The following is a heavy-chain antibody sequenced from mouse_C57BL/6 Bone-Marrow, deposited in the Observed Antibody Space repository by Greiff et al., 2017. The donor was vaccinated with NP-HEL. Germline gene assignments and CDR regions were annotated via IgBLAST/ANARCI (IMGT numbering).Heavy chain of an antibody. CDR3: ARFDYYGSSSDY. V-gene: IGHV1-61*01. CDR2: IYPSDSET. D-gene: IGHD1-1*01. CDR1: GYTFTSYW. J-gene: IGHJ2*01. Sequence: VQLQQPGAELVRPGSSVKLSCKASGYTFTSYWMDWVKQRPGQGLEWNGNIYPSDSETHYNQKFKDKATLTVDKSSSTAYMQLSSLTSEDSAVYYCARFDYYGSSSDYWGQGTTLTVSS.